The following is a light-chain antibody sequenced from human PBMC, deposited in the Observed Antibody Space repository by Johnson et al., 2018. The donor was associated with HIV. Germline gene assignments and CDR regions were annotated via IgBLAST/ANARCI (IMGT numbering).Light chain of an antibody. Sequence: QAVLTQPPSVSAAPGQTVNISCSGNVSNIESYFVSWYQQLPGAAPTLLIYENNKRPSGIPDRFSGSKSGTSATLSITGLHTGDEADYYCGTWDSSLSVYVFGTGTEVTV. V-gene: IGLV1-51*02. CDR3: GTWDSSLSVYV. CDR2: ENN. CDR1: VSNIESYF. J-gene: IGLJ1*01.